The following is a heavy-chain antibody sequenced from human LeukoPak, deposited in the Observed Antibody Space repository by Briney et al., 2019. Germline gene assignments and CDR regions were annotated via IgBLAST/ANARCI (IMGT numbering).Heavy chain of an antibody. D-gene: IGHD7-27*01. Sequence: SETLSLTCTVSGGSISSYYWSWIRQPPGKGLEWIGYIYTSGSTNYNPSLKSRVTISVDTSKNQFSLKLSSVTAADTDVYYCASPGERDYFDYWGQGTLVTVSS. CDR2: IYTSGST. V-gene: IGHV4-4*09. CDR3: ASPGERDYFDY. CDR1: GGSISSYY. J-gene: IGHJ4*02.